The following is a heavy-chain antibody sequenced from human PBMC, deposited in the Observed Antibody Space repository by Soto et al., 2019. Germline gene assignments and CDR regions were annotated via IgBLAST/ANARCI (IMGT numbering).Heavy chain of an antibody. J-gene: IGHJ6*02. CDR2: ISYDGGTK. D-gene: IGHD2-2*01. CDR3: AKVTGYGSSSSCSREYYYYYGLDV. CDR1: GFTFSNYG. V-gene: IGHV3-30*18. Sequence: QVQLVESGGGVVQPGRSLRLSCAASGFTFSNYGMHWVRQAPGKGLEWVAVISYDGGTKYYGDSVKGRFTISRDNHKNSLYLQINSLRPEHTAVYYCAKVTGYGSSSSCSREYYYYYGLDVWGQGTTVTVSS.